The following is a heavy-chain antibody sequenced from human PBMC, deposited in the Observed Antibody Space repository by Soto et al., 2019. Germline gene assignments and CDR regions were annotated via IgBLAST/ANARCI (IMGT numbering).Heavy chain of an antibody. D-gene: IGHD1-26*01. J-gene: IGHJ3*01. V-gene: IGHV3-74*03. CDR2: IHSDGSST. CDR3: ARGDRGAFDL. CDR1: GFTFSYYW. Sequence: EVQLVESGGGLVQPGESLRLSCAASGFTFSYYWMHWVRQAPGKGLVWVSRIHSDGSSTTYADSVKGRFTISRDNAMNTVYLQMNSLRAEDKAVYYCARGDRGAFDLWGQGRVVTVSS.